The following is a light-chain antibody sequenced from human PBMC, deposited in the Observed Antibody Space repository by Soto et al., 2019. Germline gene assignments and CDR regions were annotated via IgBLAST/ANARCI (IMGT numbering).Light chain of an antibody. CDR2: GAS. J-gene: IGKJ4*01. Sequence: EIVMTQSPATLSVSPGERATLSCRASQSVSIYLAWYQQKPGQAPRLLIFGASYRATGIPARFSGSGSGTEFNLTISSLQSEDFAVYFCQQYDDWLRLTFGGGTKVDIK. CDR1: QSVSIY. V-gene: IGKV3D-15*01. CDR3: QQYDDWLRLT.